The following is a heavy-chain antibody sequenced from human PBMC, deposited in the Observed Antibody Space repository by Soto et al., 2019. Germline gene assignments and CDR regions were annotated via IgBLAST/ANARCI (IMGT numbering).Heavy chain of an antibody. Sequence: PGGSLRLSCAASGFTFSSYAMSWVRQAPGKGLEWVSAISGSGGSTYYADSVKGRFTISRDNSKNTVYLQMTSLRAEDTAGYYCARDDSFAFEIRGQGTMVTVSS. CDR1: GFTFSSYA. D-gene: IGHD2-21*01. CDR3: ARDDSFAFEI. J-gene: IGHJ3*02. CDR2: ISGSGGST. V-gene: IGHV3-23*01.